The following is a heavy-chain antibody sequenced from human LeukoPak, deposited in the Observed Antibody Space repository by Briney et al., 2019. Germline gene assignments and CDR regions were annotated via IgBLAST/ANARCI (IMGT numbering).Heavy chain of an antibody. CDR2: IDPNSGNT. Sequence: ASVKVSCKASGYTFIGYYMHWVRQAPGQGLQWMGWIDPNSGNTDYSQNFQGRVTITTDASTNTAYMELSSLRSEDTAVYYCAREQWSGSEDDIFDIWGQGTTVTVSS. J-gene: IGHJ3*02. CDR3: AREQWSGSEDDIFDI. CDR1: GYTFIGYY. V-gene: IGHV1-8*03. D-gene: IGHD5-12*01.